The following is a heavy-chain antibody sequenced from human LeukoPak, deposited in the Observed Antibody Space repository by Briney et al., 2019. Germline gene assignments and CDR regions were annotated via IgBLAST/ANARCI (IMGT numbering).Heavy chain of an antibody. D-gene: IGHD3-22*01. CDR1: GGSFSGYY. CDR2: ISSSGSTI. V-gene: IGHV3-11*01. CDR3: ARARGHYYDSSGYYLEVLDY. Sequence: LSLTCAVYGGSFSGYYWSWIRQAPGKGLEWVSYISSSGSTIYYADSVKGRFTISRDNAKNSLYLQMNSLRAEDTAVYYCARARGHYYDSSGYYLEVLDYWGQGTLVTVSS. J-gene: IGHJ4*02.